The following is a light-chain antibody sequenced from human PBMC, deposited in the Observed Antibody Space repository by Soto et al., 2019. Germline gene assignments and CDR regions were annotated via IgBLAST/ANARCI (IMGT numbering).Light chain of an antibody. J-gene: IGKJ2*01. Sequence: ELVLTQSPGTLSLSPGERATLSCRASQIVSSSYLAWYQQKPGQAPRLLIYGASSRATGIPDRFSGSGSGTDFTLTISRLEPEDFAVYYCQQYGSSPLYTFGQGTNVEIK. CDR1: QIVSSSY. V-gene: IGKV3-20*01. CDR3: QQYGSSPLYT. CDR2: GAS.